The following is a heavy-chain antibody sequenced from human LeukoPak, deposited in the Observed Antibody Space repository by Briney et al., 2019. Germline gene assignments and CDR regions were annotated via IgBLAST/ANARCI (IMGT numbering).Heavy chain of an antibody. Sequence: SVKVSCKASGGTFSSYAISWVRQAPGQGLEWMGRIIPKFDVANFAQIFKGRVTITADKSTNTAHLELSSLRSEDTAVYYCAREGVYSPDPSSYHRHAFDVWGKGTVVIVSS. CDR2: IIPKFDVA. CDR3: AREGVYSPDPSSYHRHAFDV. J-gene: IGHJ3*01. D-gene: IGHD3-16*02. CDR1: GGTFSSYA. V-gene: IGHV1-69*04.